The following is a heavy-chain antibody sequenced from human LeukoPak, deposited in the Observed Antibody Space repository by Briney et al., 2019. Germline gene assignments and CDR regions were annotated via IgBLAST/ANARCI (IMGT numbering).Heavy chain of an antibody. J-gene: IGHJ4*02. CDR3: ARDSSMLRGPLVIYYFDF. CDR2: ISGGGDAT. V-gene: IGHV3-23*01. Sequence: GGSLRLSCAASGFTFSSYGMSWVRQAPGKGLEWVSAISGGGDATYYADSVKGRFTISRDNSKNTLYLQMNSLRVEDTAVYYCARDSSMLRGPLVIYYFDFWGQGTLVTVSS. D-gene: IGHD3-10*01. CDR1: GFTFSSYG.